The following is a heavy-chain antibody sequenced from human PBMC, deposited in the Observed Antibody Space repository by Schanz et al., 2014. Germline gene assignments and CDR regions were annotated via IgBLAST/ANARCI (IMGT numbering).Heavy chain of an antibody. CDR3: ARARGYNYGLFDY. D-gene: IGHD5-18*01. Sequence: EVQLVESGGGLVQPGGSLRLSCSASGFTFSIYAMHWVRQAPGKGLEWVSALSEGGGGTHYADSVRGRFTISSDSSKNTLYLQMSSLRADDTAVYYCARARGYNYGLFDYWGLGTLVTVSS. CDR1: GFTFSIYA. CDR2: LSEGGGGT. J-gene: IGHJ4*01. V-gene: IGHV3-23*04.